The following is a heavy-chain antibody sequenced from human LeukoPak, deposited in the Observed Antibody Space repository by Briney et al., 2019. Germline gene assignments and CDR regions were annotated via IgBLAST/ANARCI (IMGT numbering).Heavy chain of an antibody. Sequence: GGSLRLSCAASGFTFSNYDMNWVRQAPGKGLEWVSYIRGSGSTIFYADSVKGRFTISRDNAKNSLSLQMNSLRAEDTAVYYCARTGRSGYLPFDYWGQGTLVTVSS. CDR3: ARTGRSGYLPFDY. V-gene: IGHV3-48*03. D-gene: IGHD5-12*01. CDR2: IRGSGSTI. J-gene: IGHJ4*02. CDR1: GFTFSNYD.